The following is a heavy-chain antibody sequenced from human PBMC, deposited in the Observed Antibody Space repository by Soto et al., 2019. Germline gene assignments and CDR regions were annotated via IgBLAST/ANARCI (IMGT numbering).Heavy chain of an antibody. CDR3: ARERGSGWTFDY. D-gene: IGHD6-19*01. J-gene: IGHJ4*02. V-gene: IGHV3-48*01. CDR1: GFTFSIYS. Sequence: GGSLRLSCAGSGFTFSIYSMNWVRQAPGKGLEWVSYIMPGSSHIFYADSVKDRFTISRDSSKNTVSLEMTSLRAEDTAVYYCARERGSGWTFDYWGQGTLVTVSS. CDR2: IMPGSSHI.